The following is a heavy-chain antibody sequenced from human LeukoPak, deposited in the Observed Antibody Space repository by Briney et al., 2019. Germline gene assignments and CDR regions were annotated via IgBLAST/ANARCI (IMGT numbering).Heavy chain of an antibody. J-gene: IGHJ3*02. CDR3: ARGPFGDSSGYWAGTFDI. CDR1: GFIFSGYW. V-gene: IGHV3-7*03. CDR2: IKHDGSAA. D-gene: IGHD3-22*01. Sequence: GGSLRLSCAASGFIFSGYWMSWVRQAPGKGLEWVANIKHDGSAANYMKSVRGRFTVSRDNAKNSLYLQMNSLRAEDTAVYYCARGPFGDSSGYWAGTFDIWGQGTMVTVSS.